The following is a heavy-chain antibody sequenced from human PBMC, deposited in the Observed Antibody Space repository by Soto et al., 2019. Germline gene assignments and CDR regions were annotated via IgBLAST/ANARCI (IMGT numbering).Heavy chain of an antibody. CDR1: GFTFSSYG. J-gene: IGHJ4*02. D-gene: IGHD3-9*01. CDR2: ISYDGSNK. V-gene: IGHV3-30*18. CDR3: AKDLSGYDILTGYLRPDY. Sequence: GGSLRLSCAASGFTFSSYGMHWVRQAPGKGLEWVAVISYDGSNKYYADSVKGRFTISRDNSKKTLYLQMNSLRAEDTAVYYCAKDLSGYDILTGYLRPDYWGQGTLVTVSS.